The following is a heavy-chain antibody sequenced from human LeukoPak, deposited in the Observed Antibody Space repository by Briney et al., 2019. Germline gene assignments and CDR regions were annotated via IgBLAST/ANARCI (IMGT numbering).Heavy chain of an antibody. J-gene: IGHJ4*02. CDR1: GFTFSDYY. D-gene: IGHD3-22*01. Sequence: GGSLRLTCAASGFTFSDYYMSWIRQAPGKGLEWVSYISSSGSTIYYADSVKGRFTISRDNAKNSLYLQMNSLRAEDTAVYYCASYYDSSGYYIGDYWGQGTLVTVSS. CDR2: ISSSGSTI. V-gene: IGHV3-11*01. CDR3: ASYYDSSGYYIGDY.